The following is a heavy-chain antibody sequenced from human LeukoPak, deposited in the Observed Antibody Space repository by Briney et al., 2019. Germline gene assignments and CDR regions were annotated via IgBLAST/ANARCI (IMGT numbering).Heavy chain of an antibody. Sequence: SETLSLTCTVSGGSISGYYWIWIRQPPGKGLVWIGYIYYSGSTNYNPSLKSRVTISVDTSKNHFSLKLTSVTPADTAVYYCARGHSSSWYYFDYWGQGTLVTVSS. D-gene: IGHD6-13*01. J-gene: IGHJ4*02. CDR3: ARGHSSSWYYFDY. CDR1: GGSISGYY. CDR2: IYYSGST. V-gene: IGHV4-59*01.